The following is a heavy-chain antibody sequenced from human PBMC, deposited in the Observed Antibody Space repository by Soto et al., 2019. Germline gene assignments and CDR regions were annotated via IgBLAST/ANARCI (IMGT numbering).Heavy chain of an antibody. CDR1: GGSFY. CDR2: IRHSGST. D-gene: IGHD4-17*01. Sequence: QVQLQQWGAGLLKPSETLSLNCAVYGGSFYWTWIRQPPGKGLEWIGDIRHSGSTNYNTSLKSRASISLDRSKSQVSAQGYSVTAAATAVYYCARGGGDYDYAVDVWGQGTPVTVSS. CDR3: ARGGGDYDYAVDV. J-gene: IGHJ6*02. V-gene: IGHV4-34*01.